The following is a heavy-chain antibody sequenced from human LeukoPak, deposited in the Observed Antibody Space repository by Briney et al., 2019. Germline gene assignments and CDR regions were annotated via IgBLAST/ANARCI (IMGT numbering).Heavy chain of an antibody. D-gene: IGHD3-16*02. CDR2: IIGSGGST. J-gene: IGHJ4*02. CDR1: GFTFSSYA. Sequence: PGGSLRLSCAASGFTFSSYAMSWVRQAPGKGLEWVSAIIGSGGSTYYADSVKGRFTISRDNSKNTLYLQMNSLRAEDTAVYYCAKDWGYDYVWGSYRYGDYWGQGTLVTVSS. V-gene: IGHV3-23*01. CDR3: AKDWGYDYVWGSYRYGDY.